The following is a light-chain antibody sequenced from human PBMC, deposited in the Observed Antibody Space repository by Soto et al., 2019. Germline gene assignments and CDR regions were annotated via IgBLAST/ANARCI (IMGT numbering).Light chain of an antibody. J-gene: IGKJ2*01. V-gene: IGKV4-1*01. CDR3: QQYFTSSYT. Sequence: DIVMTQSPDSLAVSLGERATVNCRSSQSILYSSNNKNYLAWYQQKPGQPPKVLVYWASTRESGVPDRFSVSGSGTDFTLSISSLQAEDVAVYYCQQYFTSSYTFGQWTKLEI. CDR2: WAS. CDR1: QSILYSSNNKNY.